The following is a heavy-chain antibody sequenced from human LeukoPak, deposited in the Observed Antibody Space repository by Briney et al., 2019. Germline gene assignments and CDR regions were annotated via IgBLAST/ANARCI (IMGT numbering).Heavy chain of an antibody. CDR2: ISAYNGNT. CDR1: GYTFTSYG. V-gene: IGHV1-18*01. J-gene: IGHJ4*02. CDR3: AGDWLAYCGGDCYPFDY. D-gene: IGHD2-21*02. Sequence: ASVKVSCKASGYTFTSYGISWVRQAPGQGLEWMGWISAYNGNTNYAQKLQGRVTMTTDTSTSTAYMELRSLRSDDTAVYYCAGDWLAYCGGDCYPFDYWGQGTLVTVSS.